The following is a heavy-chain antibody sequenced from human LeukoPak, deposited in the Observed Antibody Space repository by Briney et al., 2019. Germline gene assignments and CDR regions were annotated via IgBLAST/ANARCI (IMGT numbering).Heavy chain of an antibody. CDR1: GYIFTGYY. J-gene: IGHJ4*02. V-gene: IGHV1-2*06. CDR2: INPNSGDT. Sequence: GASVKVSCKASGYIFTGYYMHWVRQAPGLGLELMGRINPNSGDTNYAQKFQGRVTMTRDTSINTVYMELRRLRSDDTAVYYCAREVGYYDSSGYYYWGQGTLVTVSS. CDR3: AREVGYYDSSGYYY. D-gene: IGHD3-22*01.